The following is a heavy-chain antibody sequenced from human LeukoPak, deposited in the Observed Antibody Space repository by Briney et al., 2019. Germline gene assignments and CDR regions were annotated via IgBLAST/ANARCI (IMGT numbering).Heavy chain of an antibody. V-gene: IGHV1-18*01. CDR2: ISAYNGKT. CDR3: ARTNLDCKNGVCYDY. D-gene: IGHD2-8*01. CDR1: DYTFTNYG. Sequence: ASVKVSCKASDYTFTNYGVSWVRQVPGQGLEWMGWISAYNGKTYYAQKFQGRVTVTTDTSTSTAYMDLRSLRSDDTAVYYYARTNLDCKNGVCYDYWGQGTPVTVSS. J-gene: IGHJ4*02.